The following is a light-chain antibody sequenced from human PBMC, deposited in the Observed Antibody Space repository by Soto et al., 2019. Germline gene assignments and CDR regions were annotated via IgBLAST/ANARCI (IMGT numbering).Light chain of an antibody. Sequence: DIVMTQSPDSLAVSLGERATINCKSSQSVLYSPNNKNYLAWYQQKPRQPPKLLIAWASTRESGVPDRFSGSGSGTDFTLTISALQAEDVAVYYCQQYYTTPRTFGQGTKVVIK. CDR3: QQYYTTPRT. CDR2: WAS. CDR1: QSVLYSPNNKNY. V-gene: IGKV4-1*01. J-gene: IGKJ1*01.